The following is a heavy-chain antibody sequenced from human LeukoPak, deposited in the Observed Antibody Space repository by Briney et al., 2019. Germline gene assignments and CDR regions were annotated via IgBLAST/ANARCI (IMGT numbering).Heavy chain of an antibody. D-gene: IGHD4-23*01. V-gene: IGHV4-38-2*02. CDR2: IYHSGST. Sequence: SETLSLTCTVSGYSISSGYYWGWIRQPPGKGLEWIGSIYHSGSTYYNPSLKSRVTISVDTSKNQFSLKLSSVTAADTAVYYCARVPTVVISKGLDYWGQGTLVTVSS. CDR3: ARVPTVVISKGLDY. J-gene: IGHJ4*02. CDR1: GYSISSGYY.